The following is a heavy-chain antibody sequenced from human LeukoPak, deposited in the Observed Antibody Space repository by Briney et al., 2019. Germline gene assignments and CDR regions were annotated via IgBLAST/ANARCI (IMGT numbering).Heavy chain of an antibody. V-gene: IGHV3-23*01. CDR3: AKDEGRSGSTGYFDY. Sequence: GGSLRLSCAASGFTFSSYGMSWVRQAPGKGLEWVSAISGSGGSTYYADSVKGRFTISRDNSKNTLYLQMNSLRAEDTAVYYCAKDEGRSGSTGYFDYWGQGTLVTVSS. CDR2: ISGSGGST. CDR1: GFTFSSYG. J-gene: IGHJ4*02. D-gene: IGHD1-26*01.